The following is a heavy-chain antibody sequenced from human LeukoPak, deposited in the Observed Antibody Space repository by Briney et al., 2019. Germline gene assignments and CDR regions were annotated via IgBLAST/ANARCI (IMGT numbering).Heavy chain of an antibody. CDR1: GFTFSRYE. Sequence: GGSLRLSCAASGFTFSRYEMNWVRQAPGKGLEWVAVIWYDGSNKYYADSVKGRFTISRDNSKNTLYLQMNSLRAEDTAVYYCAKDGTGTTGGFDYWGQGTLVTVSS. D-gene: IGHD1-7*01. V-gene: IGHV3-33*06. CDR2: IWYDGSNK. CDR3: AKDGTGTTGGFDY. J-gene: IGHJ4*02.